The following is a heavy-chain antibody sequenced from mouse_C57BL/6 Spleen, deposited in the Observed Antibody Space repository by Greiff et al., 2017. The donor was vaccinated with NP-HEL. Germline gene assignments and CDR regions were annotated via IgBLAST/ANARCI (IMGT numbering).Heavy chain of an antibody. J-gene: IGHJ4*01. V-gene: IGHV5-16*01. CDR2: INYDGSST. Sequence: DVHLVESEGGLVQPGSSMKLSCTASGFTFSDYYMAWVRQVPEKGLEWVANINYDGSSTYYLDSLKSRFIISRDNAKNILYLQMSSLKSEDTATYYCARDERLRRDYYAMDYWGQGTSVTVSS. D-gene: IGHD2-4*01. CDR3: ARDERLRRDYYAMDY. CDR1: GFTFSDYY.